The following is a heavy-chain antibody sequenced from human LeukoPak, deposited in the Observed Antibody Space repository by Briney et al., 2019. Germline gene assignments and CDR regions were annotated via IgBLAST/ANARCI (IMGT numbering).Heavy chain of an antibody. Sequence: SETLSPTSAVSGASITSSSYYVGWTRQPPGKGLEWIGTINYNGSTSYNSSLKIPISRSVDTSKNHFSLNLLSATAADMSVYSCARQYFLCYSDISGPPFYFDYWGQGTLVAVSS. V-gene: IGHV4-39*01. CDR2: INYNGST. CDR3: ARQYFLCYSDISGPPFYFDY. D-gene: IGHD3-22*01. J-gene: IGHJ4*02. CDR1: GASITSSSYY.